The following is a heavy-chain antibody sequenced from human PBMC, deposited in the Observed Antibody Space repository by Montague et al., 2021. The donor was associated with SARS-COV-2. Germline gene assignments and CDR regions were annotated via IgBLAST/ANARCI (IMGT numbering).Heavy chain of an antibody. D-gene: IGHD3-16*02. CDR1: GFSLSTSGMC. Sequence: PALVKPTQTLTLTCTFSGFSLSTSGMCVSWIRQPPGKALEWLALIDWDDDKYYSTSLKTRLTISKDTSKNQVVLTMTNMDPVDTATYYCARIVIVQMCGGVACRMTACRYFDYWGQGTLVTVSS. CDR2: IDWDDDK. J-gene: IGHJ4*02. CDR3: ARIVIVQMCGGVACRMTACRYFDY. V-gene: IGHV2-70*01.